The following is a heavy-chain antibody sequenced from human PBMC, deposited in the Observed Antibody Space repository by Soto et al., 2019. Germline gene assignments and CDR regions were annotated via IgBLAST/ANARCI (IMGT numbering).Heavy chain of an antibody. CDR1: GGTFSSYA. CDR2: IIPIFGTA. V-gene: IGHV1-69*13. D-gene: IGHD2-21*01. Sequence: SVKVSCKASGGTFSSYAISWVRQAPGQGLEWMGGIIPIFGTANYAQKFQGRVTITADESTSTAYMELSSLRSEDTAVYYCAAGFGDFYYYGMDVWGQGTTVTVSS. CDR3: AAGFGDFYYYGMDV. J-gene: IGHJ6*02.